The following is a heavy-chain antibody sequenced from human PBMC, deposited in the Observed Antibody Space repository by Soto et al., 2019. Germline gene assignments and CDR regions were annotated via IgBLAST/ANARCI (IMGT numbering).Heavy chain of an antibody. CDR2: IYYSGST. CDR3: ARDRDNWTV. CDR1: GGSISSGGYY. D-gene: IGHD1-20*01. Sequence: SETLSLTCTVSGGSISSGGYYWSWIRQPPGKGLEWIGYIYYSGSTNYNPSLKSRVTISVDTSKNQFSLKLSSVTAADTAVYYCARDRDNWTVWGQGTLVTVSS. J-gene: IGHJ4*02. V-gene: IGHV4-61*08.